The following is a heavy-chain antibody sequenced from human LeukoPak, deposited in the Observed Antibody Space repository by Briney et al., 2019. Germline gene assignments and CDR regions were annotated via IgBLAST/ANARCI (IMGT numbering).Heavy chain of an antibody. J-gene: IGHJ4*02. CDR3: AKGGSKAPDY. CDR1: GCTFSNYL. D-gene: IGHD4-11*01. Sequence: GGSLRLSCAASGCTFSNYLIHWVRQAAGKGRVWVSRIHSDGRRTTYADSVKGRFTIYRENPKNTLHLQLNSLTAEDTAVYYCAKGGSKAPDYWGQGTLVTVSS. CDR2: IHSDGRRT. V-gene: IGHV3-74*01.